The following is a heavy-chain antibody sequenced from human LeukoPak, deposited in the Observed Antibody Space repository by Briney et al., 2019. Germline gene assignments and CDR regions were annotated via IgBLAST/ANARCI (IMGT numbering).Heavy chain of an antibody. CDR2: ISYDGSNK. V-gene: IGHV3-30*04. CDR1: GFTFSSYA. Sequence: PGRSLRLSCAASGFTFSSYAMHWARQAPGKGLEWVAVISYDGSNKYYADSVKGRFTISRDNSKNTLYLQMNSLRAEDTAVYYCARVGGIAAAVWGQGTLVTVSS. D-gene: IGHD6-13*01. J-gene: IGHJ4*02. CDR3: ARVGGIAAAV.